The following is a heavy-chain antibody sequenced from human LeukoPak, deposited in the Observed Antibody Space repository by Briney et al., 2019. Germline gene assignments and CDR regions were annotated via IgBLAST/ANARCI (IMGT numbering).Heavy chain of an antibody. CDR3: ARDPGDPAHRFDY. CDR1: GGSVSSSLYY. J-gene: IGHJ4*01. CDR2: IFSSGTT. D-gene: IGHD7-27*01. Sequence: PSETLSLTCTVSGGSVSSSLYYWGWIRQPPGKGLEWIGNIFSSGTTYYNQSLKSRVTISLDTSKNQFSLKVRGVTPEDTAVYYCARDPGDPAHRFDYWGHGTLVTVSS. V-gene: IGHV4-39*02.